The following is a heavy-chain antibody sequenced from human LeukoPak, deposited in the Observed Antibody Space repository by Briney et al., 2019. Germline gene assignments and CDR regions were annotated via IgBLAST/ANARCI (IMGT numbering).Heavy chain of an antibody. D-gene: IGHD3-10*01. J-gene: IGHJ5*02. CDR3: ARVSSGSYWVSWFDP. CDR1: GFTFSSHW. V-gene: IGHV3-74*01. CDR2: IKNDGSST. Sequence: PGGSLRLSCAASGFTFSSHWMHWVRQVPGKGLVWVSRIKNDGSSTGYADSVRGRFTISRDNAKNTLYLQMTSLRAEDTAVYYCARVSSGSYWVSWFDPWGQGTLVTVSS.